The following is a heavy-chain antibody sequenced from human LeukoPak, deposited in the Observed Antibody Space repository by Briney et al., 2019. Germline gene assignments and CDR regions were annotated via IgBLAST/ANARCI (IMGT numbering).Heavy chain of an antibody. CDR3: ARHYDYFDY. D-gene: IGHD4-17*01. V-gene: IGHV4-39*01. CDR2: IYYSGST. J-gene: IGHJ4*02. CDR1: GGSISSSSYY. Sequence: SETLSLTYTVSGGSISSSSYYWGWIRQPPGKGLEWIGSIYYSGSTYYNPSLKSRVTISVDTSKNQFSLNLNSVTAADTAAYHCARHYDYFDYWGQGTLVTVSS.